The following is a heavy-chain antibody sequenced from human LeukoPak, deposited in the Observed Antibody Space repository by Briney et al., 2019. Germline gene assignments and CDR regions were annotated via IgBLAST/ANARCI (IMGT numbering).Heavy chain of an antibody. V-gene: IGHV3-11*05. D-gene: IGHD5-24*01. CDR1: GFTFGDYY. CDR3: ARGESRDY. CDR2: IGTSGTYT. J-gene: IGHJ4*02. Sequence: GGSLRLSCVASGFTFGDYYMSWIRQAPGKGLEWVSYIGTSGTYTNNADSVKGRFSISRDSAKNSLYLQMNSLRVEDTAVYYCARGESRDYWGQGTLVTVSS.